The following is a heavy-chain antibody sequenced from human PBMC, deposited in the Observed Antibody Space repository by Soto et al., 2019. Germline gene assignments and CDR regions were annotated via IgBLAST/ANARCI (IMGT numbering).Heavy chain of an antibody. CDR3: ARDESYYDSSGYSY. CDR1: GYTFTSYA. V-gene: IGHV1-3*01. J-gene: IGHJ4*02. D-gene: IGHD3-22*01. CDR2: INAGNGNT. Sequence: ASVKVSCKASGYTFTSYAMHWVRQAPGQRLEWMGRINAGNGNTKYSQKFQGRVTITRDTSASTAYMELSSLRSEDTAVYYCARDESYYDSSGYSYWGQGTLVTVSS.